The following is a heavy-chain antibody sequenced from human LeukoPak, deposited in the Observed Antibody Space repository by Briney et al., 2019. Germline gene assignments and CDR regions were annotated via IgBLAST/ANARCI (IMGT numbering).Heavy chain of an antibody. V-gene: IGHV4-39*07. Sequence: PSETLSLTCTVSGGSISSSSFYWAWIRQPPGKGLEWIGSIYHSGSTYYNPSLKSRVTISVDTSKNQFSLKLSSVTAADTAVYYCARKVLSGSYYYYYYMDVWGKGTTVTVSS. CDR1: GGSISSSSFY. CDR2: IYHSGST. D-gene: IGHD1-26*01. CDR3: ARKVLSGSYYYYYYMDV. J-gene: IGHJ6*03.